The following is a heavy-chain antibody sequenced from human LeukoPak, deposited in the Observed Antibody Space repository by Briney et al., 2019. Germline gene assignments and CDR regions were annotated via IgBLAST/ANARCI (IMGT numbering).Heavy chain of an antibody. CDR2: ISYDGSNK. CDR3: ARAGMFDYYDSSGYYLIPDY. Sequence: GGSLRLSCAASGFTFSSYGMHWVRQAPGKGLEWVAVISYDGSNKYYADSVKGRFTISRDNAKNSLYLQMNSLRAEDTAVYYCARAGMFDYYDSSGYYLIPDYWGQGTLVTVSS. V-gene: IGHV3-30*03. CDR1: GFTFSSYG. D-gene: IGHD3-22*01. J-gene: IGHJ4*02.